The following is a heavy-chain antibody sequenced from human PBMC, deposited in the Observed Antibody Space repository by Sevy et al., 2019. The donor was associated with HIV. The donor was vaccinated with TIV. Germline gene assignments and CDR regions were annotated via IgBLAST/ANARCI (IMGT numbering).Heavy chain of an antibody. CDR3: TRGSVTTNYYYMDV. CDR2: IRSKAYGGTT. V-gene: IGHV3-49*03. J-gene: IGHJ6*03. D-gene: IGHD4-17*01. CDR1: VFTFGDYA. Sequence: GGSLRLSCTASVFTFGDYAMSWFRQAPGKGLEWVGFIRSKAYGGTTEYAASVKGRFTISRDDSKSIAYLQMNSLKTEDTAVYYCTRGSVTTNYYYMDVWGKGTTVTVSS.